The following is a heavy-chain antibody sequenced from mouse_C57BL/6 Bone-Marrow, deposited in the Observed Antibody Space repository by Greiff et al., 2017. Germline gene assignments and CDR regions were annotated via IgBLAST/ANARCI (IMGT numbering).Heavy chain of an antibody. D-gene: IGHD4-1*01. Sequence: VQLQQSGPELVKPGASVKISCKASGYAFSSSWMNWVKQRPGKGLEWIGRIYPGDGDTTYNGKFKGKATLTADKSSSTAYMQLSSLTSEDSAVYFCARSRGRVFDDWGQGTTLTVSS. V-gene: IGHV1-82*01. J-gene: IGHJ2*01. CDR3: ARSRGRVFDD. CDR2: IYPGDGDT. CDR1: GYAFSSSW.